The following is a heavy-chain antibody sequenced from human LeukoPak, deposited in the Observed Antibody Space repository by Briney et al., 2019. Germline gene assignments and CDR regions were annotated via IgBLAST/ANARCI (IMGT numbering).Heavy chain of an antibody. J-gene: IGHJ4*02. CDR1: GXSISSYY. V-gene: IGHV4-59*01. Sequence: PSETLSLTCNVSGXSISSYYFSWIRQPPGKRLEWIGYIYYSGTTNYNPSLQSRVTISVDTSKNQVSLRLTSVTAADTALYYCAKTWFHGGFDYWGQGTLVTVSS. CDR3: AKTWFHGGFDY. D-gene: IGHD2-15*01. CDR2: IYYSGTT.